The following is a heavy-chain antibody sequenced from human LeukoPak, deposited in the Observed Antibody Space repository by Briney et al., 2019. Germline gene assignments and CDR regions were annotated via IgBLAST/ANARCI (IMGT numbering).Heavy chain of an antibody. V-gene: IGHV3-7*01. CDR2: IKQDGSEK. CDR3: ARSFTYYYDSRAMYYFDY. Sequence: PGGSLRLSCAASGFTFSSYWMSWVRQAPGKGLEWVANIKQDGSEKYYVDSVKGRFTISRDNAKNTLYLQMNSLRAEDTAVYYCARSFTYYYDSRAMYYFDYWGQGTLVTVSS. CDR1: GFTFSSYW. D-gene: IGHD3-22*01. J-gene: IGHJ4*02.